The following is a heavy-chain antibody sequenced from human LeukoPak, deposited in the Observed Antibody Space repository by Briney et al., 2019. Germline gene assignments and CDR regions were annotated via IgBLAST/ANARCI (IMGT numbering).Heavy chain of an antibody. D-gene: IGHD6-13*01. Sequence: ASVKVSCKASGYPFTSYGINWVRQAPGQGLEWMGWVSAYNGNINYAQKLQGRVIMTTDTSTSTAYMELRSLRSDDTAVYYCARSDGSRWNYYYYGIDVWGKGTTVTVSS. CDR1: GYPFTSYG. V-gene: IGHV1-18*04. J-gene: IGHJ6*04. CDR2: VSAYNGNI. CDR3: ARSDGSRWNYYYYGIDV.